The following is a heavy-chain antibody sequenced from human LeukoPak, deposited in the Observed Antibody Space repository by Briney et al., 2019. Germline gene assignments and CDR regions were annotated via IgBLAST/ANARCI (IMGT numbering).Heavy chain of an antibody. CDR3: GRPRPGFGDYEK. CDR2: FHCSGKN. Sequence: KSSETLSLTCTVSGGSMSSSGYCWGWVRQPPGKGLEWIGNFHCSGKNYYNSSLKSRVTIFVDTSKNQFSLKLSSVTAADTAVYYCGRPRPGFGDYEKWGQGTLVTVSS. CDR1: GGSMSSSGYC. J-gene: IGHJ4*02. D-gene: IGHD4-17*01. V-gene: IGHV4-39*01.